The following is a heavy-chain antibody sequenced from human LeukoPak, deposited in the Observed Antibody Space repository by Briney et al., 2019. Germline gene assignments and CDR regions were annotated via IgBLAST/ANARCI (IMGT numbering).Heavy chain of an antibody. CDR2: INPGNGDT. J-gene: IGHJ6*02. D-gene: IGHD2/OR15-2a*01. V-gene: IGHV1-3*01. CDR3: ARERWHCKVNCYSVYYYALDV. CDR1: GYTFTNYA. Sequence: ASVKVSCKGSGYTFTNYAVHWVRQAPGQRLEWLGWINPGNGDTKYSQNFQGRVTVTSDTSAATAYVELNSLTSEDTAVYYCARERWHCKVNCYSVYYYALDVWGQGTTVTVSS.